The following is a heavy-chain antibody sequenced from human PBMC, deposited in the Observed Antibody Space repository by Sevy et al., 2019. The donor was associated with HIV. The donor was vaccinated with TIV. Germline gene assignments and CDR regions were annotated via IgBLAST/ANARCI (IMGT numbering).Heavy chain of an antibody. Sequence: GESLKISCAASGFIFSTYGMHWVRQAPGKGLEWVALIWYDGSSQYYADSVQGRFTISRDNSKNTLDLQMNSLRAEDTAVYYCVSGASIAAAGNFAYWGQGTLVTFSS. V-gene: IGHV3-33*08. CDR1: GFIFSTYG. D-gene: IGHD6-13*01. CDR3: VSGASIAAAGNFAY. J-gene: IGHJ4*02. CDR2: IWYDGSSQ.